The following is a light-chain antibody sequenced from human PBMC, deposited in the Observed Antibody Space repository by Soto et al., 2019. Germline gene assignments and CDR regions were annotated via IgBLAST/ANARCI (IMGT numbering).Light chain of an antibody. CDR3: QQYVISVT. CDR2: GAS. V-gene: IGKV3-20*01. Sequence: IVLTQSPGTLSLSPGERATLSCRASQTISGNYLAWYQQKPGQAPRLLIYGASNRATGIPERFTGSGSGTDFTLTISRLETQDSAMYYCQQYVISVTFGQGTRLEI. CDR1: QTISGNY. J-gene: IGKJ5*01.